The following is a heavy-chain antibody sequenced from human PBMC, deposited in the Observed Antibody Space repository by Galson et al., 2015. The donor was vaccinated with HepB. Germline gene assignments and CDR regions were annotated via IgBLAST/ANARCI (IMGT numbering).Heavy chain of an antibody. Sequence: SETLSLTCTVSGGSISSYYWSWIRQPPGKGLEWIGNIYYTGGSNYNPSLESRVSISVDTSRKQFSLKLTPVTAADTAVYYCARGRVQQWVREFDPWGQGTLVIVSS. CDR2: IYYTGGS. CDR3: ARGRVQQWVREFDP. J-gene: IGHJ5*02. D-gene: IGHD6-19*01. CDR1: GGSISSYY. V-gene: IGHV4-59*08.